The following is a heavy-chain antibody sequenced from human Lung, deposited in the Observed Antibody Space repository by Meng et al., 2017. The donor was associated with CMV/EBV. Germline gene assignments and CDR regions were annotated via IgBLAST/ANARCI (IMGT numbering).Heavy chain of an antibody. D-gene: IGHD3-10*01. CDR1: GFSLSTSGVG. V-gene: IGHV2-5*01. CDR3: AHSFRGVIISGEDWFDP. CDR2: IYWNNDK. J-gene: IGHJ5*02. Sequence: GPXLVXPTQTLTLTCTFSGFSLSTSGVGVGWIRQPPGKALEWLALIYWNNDKRYSPSLKSRLTITKDTSKNQVVLTMTNMDPVDTATYYCAHSFRGVIISGEDWFDPWGQGTLVTVSS.